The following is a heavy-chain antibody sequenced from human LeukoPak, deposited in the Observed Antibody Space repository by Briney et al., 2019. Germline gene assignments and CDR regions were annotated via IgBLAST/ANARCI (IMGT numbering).Heavy chain of an antibody. CDR1: GGSISSYNFH. Sequence: PSETLSLTCAVSGGSISSYNFHGGWIRQTPGKGLEWIGSIYYSGDTYYNPSLKSRRVTISVDTSKNQFSLRLSSVTAADTAVYYCARHQWHYYYYMGVWGKGSTVTVSS. CDR3: ARHQWHYYYYMGV. D-gene: IGHD6-19*01. J-gene: IGHJ6*03. CDR2: IYYSGDT. V-gene: IGHV4-39*01.